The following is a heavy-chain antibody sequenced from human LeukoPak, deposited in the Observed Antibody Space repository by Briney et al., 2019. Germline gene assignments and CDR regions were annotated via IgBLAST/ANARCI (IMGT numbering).Heavy chain of an antibody. J-gene: IGHJ4*02. V-gene: IGHV1-2*02. CDR1: GYTFTGYY. CDR3: ARAGRAGDQGGAFVDH. CDR2: INPNSGGT. D-gene: IGHD7-27*01. Sequence: ASVKVSCKASGYTFTGYYMHWVRQAPGQGLEWMGWINPNSGGTNYAQKFQGRVTMTRDTSISTAYMELSGLRSDDPAVYYCARAGRAGDQGGAFVDHWGQGTLVTVSS.